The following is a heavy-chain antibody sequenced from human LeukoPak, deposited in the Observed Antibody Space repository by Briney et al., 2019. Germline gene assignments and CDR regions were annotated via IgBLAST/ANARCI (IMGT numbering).Heavy chain of an antibody. Sequence: SETLSLTCTVSGGSISSYYWSWIRQPPGKGLEWIGYIYYSGSTNYNPSLKSRVTISVDTSKNQISLKLSSVTAADTAVYYCARGGADWGQYFDYWGQGTLVTVSS. CDR3: ARGGADWGQYFDY. D-gene: IGHD7-27*01. CDR1: GGSISSYY. J-gene: IGHJ4*02. CDR2: IYYSGST. V-gene: IGHV4-59*01.